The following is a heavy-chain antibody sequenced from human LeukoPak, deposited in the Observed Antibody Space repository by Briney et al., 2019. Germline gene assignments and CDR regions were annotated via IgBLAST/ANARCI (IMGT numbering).Heavy chain of an antibody. CDR3: AREYDSSGYPQRLDY. CDR2: IIPIFGIA. D-gene: IGHD3-22*01. V-gene: IGHV1-69*04. J-gene: IGHJ4*02. CDR1: GGTFSSYA. Sequence: ASVKVSCKAPGGTFSSYAISWVRQAPGQGLEWMGKIIPIFGIANYAQKFQGRVTITADKSTSTAYMELSSPRSEDTAVYYCAREYDSSGYPQRLDYWGQGTLVTVSS.